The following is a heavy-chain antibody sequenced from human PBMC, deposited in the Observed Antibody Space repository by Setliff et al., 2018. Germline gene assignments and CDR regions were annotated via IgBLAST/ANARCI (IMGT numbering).Heavy chain of an antibody. CDR2: IRSKANSYAI. D-gene: IGHD6-19*01. V-gene: IGHV3-73*01. J-gene: IGHJ4*02. CDR1: GSTFSGSA. Sequence: PGGSLRLSCAASGSTFSGSAMHWVRQASGKGLEWVGCIRSKANSYAIAYAASVEGRFTISRDDSKNMAYLQMNSLRTEDTAVYYCTRRSANSSADWGQGTLVTVSS. CDR3: TRRSANSSAD.